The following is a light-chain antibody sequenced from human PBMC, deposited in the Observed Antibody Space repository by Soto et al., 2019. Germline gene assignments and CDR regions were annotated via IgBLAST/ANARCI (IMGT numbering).Light chain of an antibody. CDR2: DAS. CDR1: QSVGSK. J-gene: IGKJ4*01. V-gene: IGKV3-15*01. CDR3: QQYNNWPPLT. Sequence: ETVMTQSPATLSVSPGDRATLSCGASQSVGSKLAWYQKKPGQAPRLLIYDASTRATGISARFSGSGSGTEFTLTISSLQSEDCAVYYCQQYNNWPPLTFGGGTKVEIK.